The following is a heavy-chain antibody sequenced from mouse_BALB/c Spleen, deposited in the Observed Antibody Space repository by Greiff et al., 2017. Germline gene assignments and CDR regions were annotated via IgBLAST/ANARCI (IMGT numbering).Heavy chain of an antibody. CDR1: GYTFTSYY. V-gene: IGHV1S81*02. D-gene: IGHD1-1*01. J-gene: IGHJ2*01. CDR2: INPSNGGT. CDR3: ARPYYYGSSQYYFDY. Sequence: VQLQQSGAELVKPGASVKLSCKASGYTFTSYYMYWVKQRPGQGLEWIGEINPSNGGTNFNEKFKSKATLTVDKSSSTAYMQLSSLTSEDSAVYYCARPYYYGSSQYYFDYWGQGTTLTVSS.